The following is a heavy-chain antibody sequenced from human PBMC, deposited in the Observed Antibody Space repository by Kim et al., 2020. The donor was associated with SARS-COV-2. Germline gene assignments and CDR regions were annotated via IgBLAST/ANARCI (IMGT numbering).Heavy chain of an antibody. CDR1: GGSFSGYY. D-gene: IGHD3-9*01. V-gene: IGHV4-34*01. CDR3: ARGRLRYFDWLLSTHAKIGWLDY. Sequence: SETLSLTCAVYGGSFSGYYWSWIRQPPGKGLEWIGEINHSGSTNYNPSLKSRVTISVDTSKNQFSLKLSSVTAADTAVYYCARGRLRYFDWLLSTHAKIGWLDYWGQGTLVTVSS. CDR2: INHSGST. J-gene: IGHJ4*02.